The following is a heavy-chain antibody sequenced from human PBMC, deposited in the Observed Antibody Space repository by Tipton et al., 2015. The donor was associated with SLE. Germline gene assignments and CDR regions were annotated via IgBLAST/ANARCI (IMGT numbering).Heavy chain of an antibody. CDR2: IYTSGST. CDR3: ARGDMVVVPAAGGGYYYYMDV. CDR1: GGSISGYY. Sequence: TLSLTCTVSGGSISGYYWSWIRQSPGEGLEWIGRIYTSGSTNYSPSLKSRVTVSVDTSRNQFSLKLSSVTAADTAVYYCARGDMVVVPAAGGGYYYYMDVWGKGTTVTVSS. J-gene: IGHJ6*03. V-gene: IGHV4-4*08. D-gene: IGHD2-2*01.